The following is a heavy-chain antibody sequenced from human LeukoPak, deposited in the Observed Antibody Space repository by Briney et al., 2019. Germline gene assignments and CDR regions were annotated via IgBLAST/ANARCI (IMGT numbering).Heavy chain of an antibody. Sequence: SETLSLTCTVSGGSISSYYWSWIRQPPGKGLEWIGYIYYSGSTNYNPSLKSRVTISVDTSKNQFSLKLSSVTAADTAVYYCARGKRADWFDPWGQGTLVTVFS. CDR3: ARGKRADWFDP. D-gene: IGHD6-13*01. J-gene: IGHJ5*02. CDR2: IYYSGST. CDR1: GGSISSYY. V-gene: IGHV4-59*01.